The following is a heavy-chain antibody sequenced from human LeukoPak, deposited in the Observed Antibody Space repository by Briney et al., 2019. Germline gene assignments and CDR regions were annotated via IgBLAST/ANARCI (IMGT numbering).Heavy chain of an antibody. CDR1: GGSLSSYY. V-gene: IGHV4-59*01. Sequence: SETLSLTCTVSGGSLSSYYWSWVRQPPGKGLEWSGYIYYSGSTNYNPSLKSRVTISVDTSKNQCSLKLSSVTAADTAAYYCARDRTGYSSSWYYFDYWGQGTLVTVSS. J-gene: IGHJ4*02. CDR3: ARDRTGYSSSWYYFDY. D-gene: IGHD6-13*01. CDR2: IYYSGST.